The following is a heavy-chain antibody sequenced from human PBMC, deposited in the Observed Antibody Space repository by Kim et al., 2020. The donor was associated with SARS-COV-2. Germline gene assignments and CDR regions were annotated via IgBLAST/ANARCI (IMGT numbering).Heavy chain of an antibody. Sequence: TKYSQKFQGRVTITRDTSASTAYMELSSLRSEDTAVYYCARWGKVGPTDYWGQGTLVTVSS. D-gene: IGHD1-26*01. V-gene: IGHV1-3*01. CDR2: T. CDR3: ARWGKVGPTDY. J-gene: IGHJ4*02.